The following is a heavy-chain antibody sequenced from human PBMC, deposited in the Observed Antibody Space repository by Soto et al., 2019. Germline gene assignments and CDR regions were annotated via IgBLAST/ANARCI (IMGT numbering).Heavy chain of an antibody. J-gene: IGHJ4*02. CDR2: INPSDGST. Sequence: ASVKVSCKASGYTFTSYYMDWVRQAPGQGLEWMGVINPSDGSTSYAQKFQGRVTMTRDTSTSTVYMELSSLRSEDTAVYYCARDQGGYYDSXXXXXXWXLGYFDYWGQGTLVTVAS. D-gene: IGHD3-22*01. V-gene: IGHV1-46*01. CDR3: ARDQGGYYDSXXXXXXWXLGYFDY. CDR1: GYTFTSYY.